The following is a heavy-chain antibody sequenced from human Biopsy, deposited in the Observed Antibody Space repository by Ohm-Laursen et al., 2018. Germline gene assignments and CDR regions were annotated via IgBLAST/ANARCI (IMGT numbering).Heavy chain of an antibody. Sequence: GATVKISCKASGYTFTSYDTNWVRQATGQGLEWMGWMNPNSGNTDYAQKFQGRVTMTRNTSISTAYMELNSLRSEDTAVYYCARGSFWFGGNYYYYGMDVWGQGTTVTVSS. J-gene: IGHJ6*02. D-gene: IGHD3-10*01. V-gene: IGHV1-8*01. CDR2: MNPNSGNT. CDR1: GYTFTSYD. CDR3: ARGSFWFGGNYYYYGMDV.